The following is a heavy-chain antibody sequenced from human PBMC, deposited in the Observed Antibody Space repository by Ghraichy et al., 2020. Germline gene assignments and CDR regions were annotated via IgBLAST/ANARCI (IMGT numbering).Heavy chain of an antibody. J-gene: IGHJ5*02. D-gene: IGHD3-10*01. Sequence: SETLSLTCAVYGGSFSGYYWSWIRQPPGKGLEWIGEINHSGSTNYNPSLKSRVTISVDTSKNQFSLKLSSVTAADTAVYYCARGPTYYYGSRSYRVIGHWVQGTLVTVRS. V-gene: IGHV4-34*01. CDR3: ARGPTYYYGSRSYRVIGH. CDR1: GGSFSGYY. CDR2: INHSGST.